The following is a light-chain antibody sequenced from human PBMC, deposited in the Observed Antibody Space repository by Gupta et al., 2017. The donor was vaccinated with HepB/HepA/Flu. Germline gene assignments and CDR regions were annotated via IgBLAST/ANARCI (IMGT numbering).Light chain of an antibody. CDR3: SSYTSSSTVV. CDR2: DVS. V-gene: IGLV2-14*03. Sequence: QSALTQPASVSGSPGQSITLSCTGTSSDVGRYNYVSWYQQHPGKAPKLTIYDVSNRPSGVSNRFSGSKSGNTASLTISGLQAEDEADYYCSSYTSSSTVVFGGGTKLTVL. J-gene: IGLJ2*01. CDR1: SSDVGRYNY.